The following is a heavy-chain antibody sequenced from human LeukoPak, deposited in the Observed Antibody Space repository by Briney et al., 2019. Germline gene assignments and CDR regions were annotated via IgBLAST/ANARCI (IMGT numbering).Heavy chain of an antibody. CDR2: INWNGGST. D-gene: IGHD2-2*01. CDR1: GFTFDDYG. V-gene: IGHV3-20*04. Sequence: PGGSLRLSCAASGFTFDDYGMSWVRQAPGKGLEWVSGINWNGGSTGYADSVKGRFTISRDNAKNSLYLQMNSLRAEDTALHYCARGYCSSTSCYFDYWGQGTLVTVSS. CDR3: ARGYCSSTSCYFDY. J-gene: IGHJ4*02.